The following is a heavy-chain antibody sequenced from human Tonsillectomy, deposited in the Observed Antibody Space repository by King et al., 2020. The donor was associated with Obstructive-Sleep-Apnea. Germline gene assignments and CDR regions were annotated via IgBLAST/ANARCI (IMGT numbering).Heavy chain of an antibody. CDR3: AREGGSSIWYFDL. V-gene: IGHV4-61*01. Sequence: QLQESGPGLVKPSETLSLTCTVSGGSVRSSSYYWSWIRQPPGKGLEWIGYVYYTGSADYNPSLNVPVAISVDTSKNQFALKLRSLTAADTAVYFCAREGGSSIWYFDLWGRGTVVTVSS. D-gene: IGHD2-15*01. J-gene: IGHJ2*01. CDR1: GGSVRSSSYY. CDR2: VYYTGSA.